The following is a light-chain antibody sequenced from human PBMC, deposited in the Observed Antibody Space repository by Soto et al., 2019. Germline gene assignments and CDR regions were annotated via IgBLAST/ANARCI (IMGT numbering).Light chain of an antibody. CDR1: SSDVGGYNY. CDR3: CSYAGSYPFV. Sequence: QSLLTQPRSVSGSPGQSVTISCTGTSSDVGGYNYVSWYQHHPGKAPKLMIYDVSKRPSGVPDRFSGSKSGNTASLTISGLQAEDEADYYCCSYAGSYPFVFGTGTKLTVL. CDR2: DVS. V-gene: IGLV2-11*01. J-gene: IGLJ1*01.